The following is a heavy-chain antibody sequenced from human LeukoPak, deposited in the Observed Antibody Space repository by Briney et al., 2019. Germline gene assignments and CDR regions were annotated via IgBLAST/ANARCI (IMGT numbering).Heavy chain of an antibody. D-gene: IGHD1-26*01. Sequence: PSETLSLTCTVSGYFLRSGFYWGWLRQPPGKGLEWIGSYYYNGSTYYNPSLESRVTISLYTSKNQLSLKLTSVTAADTAVYYCARGVGPTTAQSTFDYWGQGALVTVSS. CDR1: GYFLRSGFY. J-gene: IGHJ4*02. CDR3: ARGVGPTTAQSTFDY. V-gene: IGHV4-38-2*02. CDR2: YYYNGST.